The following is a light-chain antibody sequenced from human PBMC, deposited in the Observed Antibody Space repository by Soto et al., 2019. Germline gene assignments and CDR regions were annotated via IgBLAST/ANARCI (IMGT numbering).Light chain of an antibody. CDR3: GTWDSSLSAVV. CDR2: DNN. CDR1: SSNIGINF. V-gene: IGLV1-51*01. J-gene: IGLJ2*01. Sequence: QSVLTQPPSVSAAPGQKVTISCSGSSSNIGINFVSWYQQLPGTAPKLLIYDNNNRPSGIPDRFSGSKSGASATLGITGLQTGDEADYYCGTWDSSLSAVVFGGGTKVTVL.